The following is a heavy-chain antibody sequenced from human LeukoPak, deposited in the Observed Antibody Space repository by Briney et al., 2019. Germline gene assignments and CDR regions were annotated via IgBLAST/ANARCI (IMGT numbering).Heavy chain of an antibody. V-gene: IGHV3-21*01. Sequence: GGSLRLSCAASGFTFSSYSMNWVRQAPGKGLEWVSSISSSSSYIYYADSVNGRFTISRDNAKNSLYLQMNSLRAEDTAVYYCARDRVGLLPRHRMYAFDIWGQGTMVTVSS. CDR1: GFTFSSYS. J-gene: IGHJ3*02. CDR2: ISSSSSYI. CDR3: ARDRVGLLPRHRMYAFDI. D-gene: IGHD1-26*01.